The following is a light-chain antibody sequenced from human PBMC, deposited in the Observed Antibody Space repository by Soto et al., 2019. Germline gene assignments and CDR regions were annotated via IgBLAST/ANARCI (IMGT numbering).Light chain of an antibody. CDR1: QSVRTH. CDR2: AAS. J-gene: IGKJ2*01. V-gene: IGKV1-39*01. Sequence: DLQMTQSPSSLSASIGDRVTITCRASQSVRTHLNWYHQKPGKAPELLIYAASSLQAGVPSRFSGSGSGTDVTLTISSLHPEDFGDYYCQQSYSPPRTFGQGTNLEIK. CDR3: QQSYSPPRT.